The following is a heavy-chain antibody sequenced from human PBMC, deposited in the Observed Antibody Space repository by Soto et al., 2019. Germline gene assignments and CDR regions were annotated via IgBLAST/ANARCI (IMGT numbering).Heavy chain of an antibody. V-gene: IGHV3-11*01. Sequence: QVQLVESGGDLVKPGGSLRLSCAASGFTSSDYYMSWIRQAPGKGLEWVSYISSSGRTIYYADSVKGRFTISRDNAKNALDLQMNSLRAEDTAVYYGARSLGMGGDGYNWGQGTLVTVSS. CDR2: ISSSGRTI. D-gene: IGHD3-16*01. CDR3: ARSLGMGGDGYN. CDR1: GFTSSDYY. J-gene: IGHJ4*02.